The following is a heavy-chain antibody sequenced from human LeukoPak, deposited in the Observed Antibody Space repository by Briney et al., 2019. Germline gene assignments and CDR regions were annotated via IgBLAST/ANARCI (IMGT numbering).Heavy chain of an antibody. D-gene: IGHD6-13*01. J-gene: IGHJ4*02. Sequence: GESLKISCKGSGYSLTNYWIGWVRQMPGKGLEWMGIIDPGDSDTRYSSSFRGQVTISADKSISTAYLQWSSLKASDTAMYYCATRTTSSRTFFDYWGQGTLVTVSS. V-gene: IGHV5-51*01. CDR1: GYSLTNYW. CDR3: ATRTTSSRTFFDY. CDR2: IDPGDSDT.